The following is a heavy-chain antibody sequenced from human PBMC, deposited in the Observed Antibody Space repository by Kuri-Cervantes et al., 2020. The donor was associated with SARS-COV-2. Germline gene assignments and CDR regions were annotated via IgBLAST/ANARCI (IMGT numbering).Heavy chain of an antibody. V-gene: IGHV3-9*01. J-gene: IGHJ6*02. CDR1: GFTFDDYA. Sequence: LSLTCAASGFTFDDYAMHWVRQAPGKGLEWVSGISWNSGSIGYADSVKGRFTISRDNAKNSLYLQMNSLRAEDTALYYCAKGSSSVEGLYGMDVWGQGTTVTVSS. D-gene: IGHD6-6*01. CDR3: AKGSSSVEGLYGMDV. CDR2: ISWNSGSI.